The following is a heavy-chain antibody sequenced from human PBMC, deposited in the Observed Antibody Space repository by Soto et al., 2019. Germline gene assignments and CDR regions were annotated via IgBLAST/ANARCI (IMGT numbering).Heavy chain of an antibody. J-gene: IGHJ4*02. CDR2: TYYSGST. Sequence: QVQLQESGPGLVKPSQTLSLTCTVSGGSISSGGYYWSWIRQHPGKGLEWIGYTYYSGSTYYNPSLKSRVTISVDTSKNQFSLKLSSVTAADTAVYYCASWERPEYYYGSGAIDDYWGQGTLVTVSS. D-gene: IGHD3-10*01. CDR3: ASWERPEYYYGSGAIDDY. V-gene: IGHV4-31*03. CDR1: GGSISSGGYY.